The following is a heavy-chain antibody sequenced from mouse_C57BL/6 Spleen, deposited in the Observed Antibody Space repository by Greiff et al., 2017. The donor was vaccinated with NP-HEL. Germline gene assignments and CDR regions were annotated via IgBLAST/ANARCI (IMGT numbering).Heavy chain of an antibody. J-gene: IGHJ4*01. V-gene: IGHV1-52*01. Sequence: QVQLQQPGAELVRPGSSVKLSCKASGYTFTSYWMHWVKQRPIQGLEWIGNIDPSDSETHYNQKFKDKATLTVDKSSSTAYMQLSSLTSEDSAVYYCARSVEGQLRLRKDYAMDYWGQGTSVTVSS. D-gene: IGHD3-2*02. CDR3: ARSVEGQLRLRKDYAMDY. CDR2: IDPSDSET. CDR1: GYTFTSYW.